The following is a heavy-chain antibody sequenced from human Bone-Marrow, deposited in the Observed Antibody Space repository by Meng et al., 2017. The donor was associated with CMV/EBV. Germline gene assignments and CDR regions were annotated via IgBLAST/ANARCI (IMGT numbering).Heavy chain of an antibody. CDR2: IKSDAIGT. V-gene: IGHV3-74*03. CDR3: ARGLTGIEVSPSDAFDI. D-gene: IGHD6-13*01. Sequence: GGSLRLSCVASGFTFNNYWMHWVRQAPGKGLLWVSRIKSDAIGTTYADSVKGRFTISRDNAKNTLYLQMNSLRVEDTAVYYCARGLTGIEVSPSDAFDIWGQGTLVTVSS. J-gene: IGHJ3*02. CDR1: GFTFNNYW.